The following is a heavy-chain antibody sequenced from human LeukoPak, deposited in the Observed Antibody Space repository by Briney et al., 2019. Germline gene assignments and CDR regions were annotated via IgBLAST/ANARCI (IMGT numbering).Heavy chain of an antibody. J-gene: IGHJ5*02. V-gene: IGHV1-2*02. CDR3: ARDGYYGSGAGHWFDP. CDR1: GYTFTGYY. CDR2: INPNSGGT. D-gene: IGHD3-10*01. Sequence: ASVKVSCKASGYTFTGYYMHWVRQAPGQGLEWMGWINPNSGGTNYAQKFQGRVTMTRDTSISTAYMELRRLRSDDTAVYYCARDGYYGSGAGHWFDPWGQGTLVTVSS.